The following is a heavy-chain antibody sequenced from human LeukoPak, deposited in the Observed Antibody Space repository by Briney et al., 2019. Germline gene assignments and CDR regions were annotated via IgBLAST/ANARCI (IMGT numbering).Heavy chain of an antibody. CDR1: GGSISSSSYY. Sequence: PSETLSLTCTVSGGSISSSSYYWGWIRQPPGKGLEWIGSIYYSGSTYYNPSLQSRVTISVDTSKNQFSLKLSSVTAADTAVYYCARIVRSRAVLRYFDWLQGVFDYWGQGTLVTVSS. CDR3: ARIVRSRAVLRYFDWLQGVFDY. V-gene: IGHV4-39*01. CDR2: IYYSGST. J-gene: IGHJ4*02. D-gene: IGHD3-9*01.